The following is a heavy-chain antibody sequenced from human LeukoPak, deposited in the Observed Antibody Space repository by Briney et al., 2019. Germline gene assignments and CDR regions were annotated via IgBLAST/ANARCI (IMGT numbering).Heavy chain of an antibody. D-gene: IGHD3-22*01. CDR1: GFTVSSSH. CDR3: AKSGRKEGSSGYPRGGYYFDY. CDR2: IYSGGST. J-gene: IGHJ4*02. Sequence: GGSLRLSCAASGFTVSSSHMSWVRQAPGKGLEWVSVIYSGGSTYYADPVKGRFTISRDNSKNTLYLQMNSLRAEDTAVYYCAKSGRKEGSSGYPRGGYYFDYWGQGTLVTVSS. V-gene: IGHV3-53*01.